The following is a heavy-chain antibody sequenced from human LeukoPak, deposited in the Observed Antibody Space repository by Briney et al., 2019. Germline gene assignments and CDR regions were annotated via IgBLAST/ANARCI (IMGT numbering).Heavy chain of an antibody. CDR1: GGSFSGYY. Sequence: SETLSLTCAVYGGSFSGYYWSWIRQPPGKGLEWIGEINHSGSTNYNPSLKSRVTISVDTSKNQFSLKLSYVTAADTAVYYCARGKRRELPFDYWGQGTLVTVSS. D-gene: IGHD1-26*01. CDR3: ARGKRRELPFDY. V-gene: IGHV4-34*01. CDR2: INHSGST. J-gene: IGHJ4*02.